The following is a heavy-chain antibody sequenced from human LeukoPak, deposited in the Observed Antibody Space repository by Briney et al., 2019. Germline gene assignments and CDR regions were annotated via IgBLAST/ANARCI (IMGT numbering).Heavy chain of an antibody. CDR3: ARTQLLKDAFDI. J-gene: IGHJ3*02. CDR2: INAGNGNT. Sequence: ASVKVSCKASGGTFSSHPFTWVRQAPGQGLEWMGWINAGNGNTKYSQKFQGRVTMTRDTSTSTVYMELSSLRSEDTAVYYCARTQLLKDAFDIWGQGTMVTVSS. V-gene: IGHV1-3*01. D-gene: IGHD2-2*01. CDR1: GGTFSSHP.